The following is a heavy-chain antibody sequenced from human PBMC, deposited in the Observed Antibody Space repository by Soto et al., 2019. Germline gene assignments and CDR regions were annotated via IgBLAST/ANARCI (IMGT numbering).Heavy chain of an antibody. J-gene: IGHJ2*01. CDR3: AKDYGDPLDWYFDL. CDR1: GGSISSYY. V-gene: IGHV4-4*07. CDR2: IYTSGST. D-gene: IGHD4-17*01. Sequence: QVQLQGSGPGLVKPSETLSLTCTVSGGSISSYYWSWIRQPAGKGLEWIGRIYTSGSTNYNPSLNSRVTMSVDTSNNQFSLKLSSVTAADTAVYYCAKDYGDPLDWYFDLWGRGTLVTVSS.